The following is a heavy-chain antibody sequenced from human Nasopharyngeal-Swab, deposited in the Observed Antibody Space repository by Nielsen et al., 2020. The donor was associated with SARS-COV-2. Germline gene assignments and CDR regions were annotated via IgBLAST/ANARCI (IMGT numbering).Heavy chain of an antibody. CDR3: ARDSVSGYGHGY. V-gene: IGHV3-53*01. J-gene: IGHJ4*02. CDR2: IYSGGST. D-gene: IGHD5-12*01. Sequence: VRQAPGKGLEWVSVIYSGGSTYYADSVKGRFTISRDSSKNTLYLQMNSLRAEDTAVYYCARDSVSGYGHGYWGQGTLVTVS.